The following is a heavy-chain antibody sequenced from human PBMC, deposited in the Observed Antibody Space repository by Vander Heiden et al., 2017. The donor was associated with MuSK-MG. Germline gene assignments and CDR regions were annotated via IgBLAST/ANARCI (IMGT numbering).Heavy chain of an antibody. CDR2: IKQDGSEK. CDR3: ARDGIAVPSYY. J-gene: IGHJ4*02. Sequence: EVPLVESGGGLVQPGGSLRLSCAASGFSFSHYWMSWVRQTPGKGLEWVANIKQDGSEKYYVDAVEGRFTISRDNAKNSLYLQMNSLRAEDTAVYYCARDGIAVPSYYWGQGTLVTVSS. CDR1: GFSFSHYW. V-gene: IGHV3-7*01. D-gene: IGHD6-19*01.